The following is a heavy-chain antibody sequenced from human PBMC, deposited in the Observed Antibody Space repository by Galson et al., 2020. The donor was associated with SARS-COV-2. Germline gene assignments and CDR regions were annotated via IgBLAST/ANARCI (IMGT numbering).Heavy chain of an antibody. CDR1: GGSISSGGYY. D-gene: IGHD3-10*01. V-gene: IGHV4-31*03. J-gene: IGHJ6*02. Sequence: SETLSLTCTVSGGSISSGGYYWSWIRQHPGKGLEWIGYIYYSGSTYYNPSLKSRVTISVDTSKNQFSLKLSSVTAADTAVYYCARDPMVRGVIIKDYGMDVWGQGTTVTVSS. CDR3: ARDPMVRGVIIKDYGMDV. CDR2: IYYSGST.